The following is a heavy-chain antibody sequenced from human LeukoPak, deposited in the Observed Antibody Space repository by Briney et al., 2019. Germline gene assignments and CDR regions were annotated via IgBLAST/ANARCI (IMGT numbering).Heavy chain of an antibody. V-gene: IGHV3-53*01. CDR3: ARGLRPGAFEY. J-gene: IGHJ4*02. CDR1: GLNVTNNY. Sequence: HPGGPLKLSCPVSGLNVTNNYISWVPKPPGKGLEWVSIIYSGGSIYYADSVKGRFTMSKDNSKNTLYLQMNSLRDEDTAAYYCARGLRPGAFEYWGQGTLVTVSS. D-gene: IGHD2-21*01. CDR2: IYSGGSI.